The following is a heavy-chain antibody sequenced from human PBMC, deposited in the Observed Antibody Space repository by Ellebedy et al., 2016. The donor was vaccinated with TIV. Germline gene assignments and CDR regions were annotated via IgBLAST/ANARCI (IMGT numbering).Heavy chain of an antibody. CDR2: MNQSGNT. Sequence: SETLSLTCAAYGGSLSGYYWSWVRQPPGKGLEWIGEMNQSGNTNYNPSLKSRVTISVDTSKNPFSLRLSSVTAADTAVYYCAEGRSGWYYFDYWGQGTLVTVSS. CDR1: GGSLSGYY. CDR3: AEGRSGWYYFDY. D-gene: IGHD6-19*01. V-gene: IGHV4-34*01. J-gene: IGHJ4*02.